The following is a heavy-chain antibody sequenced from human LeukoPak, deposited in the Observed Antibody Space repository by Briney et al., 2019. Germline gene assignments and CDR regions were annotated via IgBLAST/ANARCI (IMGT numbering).Heavy chain of an antibody. J-gene: IGHJ5*02. CDR2: INPSGGST. CDR1: GYTFTSYY. CDR3: ARERQQINWFDP. D-gene: IGHD6-13*01. Sequence: ASVKVSCKASGYTFTSYYMHWVRQAPGQGLEWMGIINPSGGSTSYAQKFQGRVTMTRDMSTSTVYMELSSLRSEDTAVYYCARERQQINWFDPWGQGTLVTVSS. V-gene: IGHV1-46*01.